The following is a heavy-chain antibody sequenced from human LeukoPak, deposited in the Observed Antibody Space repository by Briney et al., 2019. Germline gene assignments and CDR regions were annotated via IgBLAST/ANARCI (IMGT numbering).Heavy chain of an antibody. V-gene: IGHV3-30*04. J-gene: IGHJ4*02. CDR2: ISYDGSNE. D-gene: IGHD6-13*01. CDR3: ARDDGPAAGLYYFHY. CDR1: GFTFSIYP. Sequence: GGSLRLSCTASGFTFSIYPMHWVRQAPGMGLEWVAVISYDGSNEYYADSVQGRFNISRDNSKKTLSLQMNSLRPEDTAVYYCARDDGPAAGLYYFHYWGQGTLVTVSS.